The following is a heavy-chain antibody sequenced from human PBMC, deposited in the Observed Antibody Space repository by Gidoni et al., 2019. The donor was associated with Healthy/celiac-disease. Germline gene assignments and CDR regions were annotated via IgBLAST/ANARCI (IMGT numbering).Heavy chain of an antibody. J-gene: IGHJ6*03. D-gene: IGHD6-19*01. CDR1: GYTFTSYD. Sequence: QVQLVQSGAEVKKPGASVKVSCTSSGYTFTSYDLTWVRQATGQGLEWMGWMNPNSGNTGYAQKLQGRVTMTRNTSISTAYMELSSLRSEDTAVYYCARGRYSSGWDLSPSAYYYYYYMDVWGKGTTVTVSS. CDR2: MNPNSGNT. V-gene: IGHV1-8*01. CDR3: ARGRYSSGWDLSPSAYYYYYYMDV.